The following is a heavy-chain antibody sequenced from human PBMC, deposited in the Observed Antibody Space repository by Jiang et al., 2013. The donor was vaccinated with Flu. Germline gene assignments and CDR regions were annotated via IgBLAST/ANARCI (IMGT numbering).Heavy chain of an antibody. CDR1: GYTFTSYA. J-gene: IGHJ5*02. V-gene: IGHV1-3*01. D-gene: IGHD4-17*01. CDR2: INAGNGNT. CDR3: ARRDYGDYGEKNWFDP. Sequence: CKASGYTFTSYAMHWVRQAPGQRLEWMGWINAGNGNTKYSQKFQGRVTITRDTSASTAYMELSSLRSEDTAVYYCARRDYGDYGEKNWFDPWGQGTLVTVSS.